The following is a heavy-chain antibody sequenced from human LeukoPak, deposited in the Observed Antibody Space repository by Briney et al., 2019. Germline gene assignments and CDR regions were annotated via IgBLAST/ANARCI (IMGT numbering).Heavy chain of an antibody. V-gene: IGHV3-21*04. D-gene: IGHD5-12*01. J-gene: IGHJ4*02. CDR2: IGSVSSYM. CDR3: ARALDIVD. CDR1: GFTFSSYN. Sequence: GGSLRLSCAASGFTFSSYNMNWVRQSPGKGLEWVSSIGSVSSYMYHADSVKGRFTISRDNAKNSLFLQMNSLRAEDTAVYYCARALDIVDWGQGTLVTVSS.